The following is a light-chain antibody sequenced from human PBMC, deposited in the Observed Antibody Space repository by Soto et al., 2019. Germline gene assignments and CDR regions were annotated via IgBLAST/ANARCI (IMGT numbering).Light chain of an antibody. CDR1: SSDVGDYDY. J-gene: IGLJ3*02. CDR3: SSYTSRSTVAGV. Sequence: QSALTQPASVSGSPGQSITISCTGTSSDVGDYDYVSWYQLHPGKAPKLMIYEVSYRPSGVSNRFSGSKSGNTASLTISGLQAEDEADYYCSSYTSRSTVAGVFGGGTKLTVL. V-gene: IGLV2-14*01. CDR2: EVS.